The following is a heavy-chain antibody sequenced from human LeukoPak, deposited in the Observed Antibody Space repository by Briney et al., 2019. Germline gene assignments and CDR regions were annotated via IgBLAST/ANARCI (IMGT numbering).Heavy chain of an antibody. CDR1: GGSISSSSYY. V-gene: IGHV4-39*02. CDR2: IYYSGST. CDR3: ARDLMAPGGTYFDY. D-gene: IGHD6-13*01. Sequence: PSETLSLTCTVSGGSISSSSYYWGWIRQPPGKGLEWIGSIYYSGSTYYNPSLKSRVTISVDTSKNQFSLKLSPVTAADTAVYFCARDLMAPGGTYFDYWGHGTLVTVSS. J-gene: IGHJ4*01.